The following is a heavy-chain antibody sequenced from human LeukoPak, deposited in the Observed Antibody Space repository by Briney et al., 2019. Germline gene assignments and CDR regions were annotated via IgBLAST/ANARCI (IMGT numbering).Heavy chain of an antibody. Sequence: ASVKVSCKASGYTFTSYDINWVRQATGQGLEWMGRINPNSGNAGYAQNFRGRVTMTRDTSISTVYMELSSLKSEDTAVYYCARKMRDSGSYPDWGPGTLVTVSS. J-gene: IGHJ4*02. CDR2: INPNSGNA. V-gene: IGHV1-8*01. CDR1: GYTFTSYD. D-gene: IGHD3-10*01. CDR3: ARKMRDSGSYPD.